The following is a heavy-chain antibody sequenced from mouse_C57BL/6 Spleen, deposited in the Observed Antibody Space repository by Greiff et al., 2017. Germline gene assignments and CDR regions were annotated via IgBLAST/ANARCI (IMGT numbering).Heavy chain of an antibody. CDR3: ARPYGSSDY. D-gene: IGHD1-1*01. Sequence: VQLVESGPELVKPGASVKISCKASGYAFSSSWMNWVKQRPGKGLEWIGRIYPGDGDTNYNGKFKGKATLTADKSSSTAYMQLSSLTSEDSAVYFCARPYGSSDYWGQGTTLTVSS. CDR2: IYPGDGDT. V-gene: IGHV1-82*01. CDR1: GYAFSSSW. J-gene: IGHJ2*01.